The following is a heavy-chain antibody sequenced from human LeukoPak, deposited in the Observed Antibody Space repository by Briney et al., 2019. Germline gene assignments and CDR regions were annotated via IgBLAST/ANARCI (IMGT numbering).Heavy chain of an antibody. V-gene: IGHV4-34*01. CDR1: GGSFSGYY. CDR2: INHSGST. CDR3: ASAELGYSSSWYGY. J-gene: IGHJ4*02. D-gene: IGHD6-13*01. Sequence: SETLSLTCAVYGGSFSGYYWSWIRQPPGKGLEWIGEINHSGSTNYNPSLKSRVTISVDTSKNQFSLKLSSVTAADTAVYYCASAELGYSSSWYGYWGQGTLVTVSS.